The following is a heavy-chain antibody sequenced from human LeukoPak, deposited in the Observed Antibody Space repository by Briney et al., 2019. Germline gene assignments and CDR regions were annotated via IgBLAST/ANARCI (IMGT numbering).Heavy chain of an antibody. V-gene: IGHV3-53*01. D-gene: IGHD5-24*01. CDR1: GFTVSSNY. J-gene: IGHJ4*02. Sequence: GGSLRLSCAASGFTVSSNYMSWVRQAPGKGLEWVSVFYKGGNTYYADSVKGRFTISRDNSKNTVSLQMNSLRVEDTAVCYCARGDGYNFFDSWGQGTLVTVSS. CDR3: ARGDGYNFFDS. CDR2: FYKGGNT.